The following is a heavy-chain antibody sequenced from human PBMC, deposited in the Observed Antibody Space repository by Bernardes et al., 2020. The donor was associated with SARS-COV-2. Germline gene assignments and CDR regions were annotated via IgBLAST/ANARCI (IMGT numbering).Heavy chain of an antibody. V-gene: IGHV3-33*01. CDR2: IWYDGSNK. J-gene: IGHJ4*02. Sequence: GGSLRLSCAASGFTFSSYGMHWVRQAPGKGLEWVAVIWYDGSNKYYADSVKGRFTISRDNSKNTLYLQMNSLRAEDTAVYYCARGEGSSWSEDYFDYWGQGTLVTVSS. CDR3: ARGEGSSWSEDYFDY. CDR1: GFTFSSYG. D-gene: IGHD6-13*01.